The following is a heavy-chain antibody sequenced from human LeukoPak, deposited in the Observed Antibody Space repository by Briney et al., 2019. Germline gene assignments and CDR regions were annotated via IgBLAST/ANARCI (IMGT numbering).Heavy chain of an antibody. D-gene: IGHD6-13*01. J-gene: IGHJ4*02. CDR2: INPSGSSA. CDR3: ARETPYSSSWYGFDY. CDR1: GYTFSGHY. Sequence: ASVKVSCKASGYTFSGHYMHWVRQAPGQGLEWMGIINPSGSSASYAQKFQGRVTMTRDTSTSTVYMELSSLRSEDTAVYYCARETPYSSSWYGFDYWGQGTLVTVSS. V-gene: IGHV1-46*01.